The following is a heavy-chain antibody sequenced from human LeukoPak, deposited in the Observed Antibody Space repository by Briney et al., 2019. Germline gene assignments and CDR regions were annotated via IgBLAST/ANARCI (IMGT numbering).Heavy chain of an antibody. V-gene: IGHV3-7*03. Sequence: PGGSLRLSCAASGFTFSSYWMSWVRQAPGQGLEWVANIKQDGSEKYYVDSVKGRFTISRDNAKNSLYPQMNSLRDEDTAVYYCASDSPGYSSGSYFTYWGQGTLVTVSS. CDR2: IKQDGSEK. CDR1: GFTFSSYW. J-gene: IGHJ4*02. CDR3: ASDSPGYSSGSYFTY. D-gene: IGHD2-15*01.